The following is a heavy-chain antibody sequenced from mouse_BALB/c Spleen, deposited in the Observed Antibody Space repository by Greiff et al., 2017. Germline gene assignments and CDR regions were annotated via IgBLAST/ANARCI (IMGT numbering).Heavy chain of an antibody. Sequence: EVQLQQSGADLVKPGASLKLSCTASGFNIKDTYMSWVKQRPEQGLEWIGRIDPANGNTKYDPKFQGKATITADTSSNTTYLQLSSLTSEDTAVYYYAREGYDDRNFADWGQGTLVTVSA. D-gene: IGHD2-14*01. V-gene: IGHV14-3*02. CDR1: GFNIKDTY. CDR3: AREGYDDRNFAD. CDR2: IDPANGNT. J-gene: IGHJ3*01.